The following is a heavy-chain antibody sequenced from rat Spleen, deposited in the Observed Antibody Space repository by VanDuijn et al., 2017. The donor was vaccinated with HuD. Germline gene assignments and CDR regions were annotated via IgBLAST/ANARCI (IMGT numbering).Heavy chain of an antibody. J-gene: IGHJ3*01. CDR3: VRQDTSGYSNWFTY. Sequence: EVQLVESGGGLVQPGESMKLSCAASGFTFGDFPMAWVRQAPTKGLEWVASISPSGVTYYRDSVKGRFTVSRENAKSTLYFLIDSLRSEDTATYYCVRQDTSGYSNWFTYWGQGTLVTVSS. V-gene: IGHV5-46*01. D-gene: IGHD4-3*01. CDR1: GFTFGDFP. CDR2: ISPSGVT.